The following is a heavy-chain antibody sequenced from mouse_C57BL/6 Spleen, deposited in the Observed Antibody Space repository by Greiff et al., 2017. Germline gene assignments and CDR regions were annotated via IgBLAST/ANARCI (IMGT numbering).Heavy chain of an antibody. V-gene: IGHV1-69*01. Sequence: QVQLKQPGAELVKPGASVKLSCKASGYTFTSYWMHWVKQRPGQGLEWIGEIDPSDSYTNYNQKFKGKSTLTVDKSSSTAYMQLSSLTSEDSAVYYCARSGNLYYFDYWGQGTTLTVSS. D-gene: IGHD2-1*01. CDR1: GYTFTSYW. J-gene: IGHJ2*01. CDR3: ARSGNLYYFDY. CDR2: IDPSDSYT.